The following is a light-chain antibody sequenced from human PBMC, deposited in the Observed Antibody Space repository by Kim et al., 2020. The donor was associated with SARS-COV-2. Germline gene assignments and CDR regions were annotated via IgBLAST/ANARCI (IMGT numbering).Light chain of an antibody. J-gene: IGLJ1*01. CDR3: SSYTSTSTVYV. V-gene: IGLV2-14*03. CDR2: DVS. Sequence: QSVVTQPASVSGSPGQSITISCTGTSTDIGGYNYVSWYQQHPGKAPQLIIFDVSRRPSGISYRFSGSKSGNTASLTISGLQTQDEADYYCSSYTSTSTVYVFGGGTKVTVL. CDR1: STDIGGYNY.